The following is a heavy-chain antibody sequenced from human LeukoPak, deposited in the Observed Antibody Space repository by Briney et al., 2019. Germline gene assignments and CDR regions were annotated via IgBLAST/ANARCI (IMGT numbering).Heavy chain of an antibody. CDR3: ARPLFNWNSDAFDI. D-gene: IGHD1-7*01. CDR2: IKTDGSST. Sequence: PGGSLRLSCAASGFTFSGYWMRWVRQAPGKGLVWVSRIKTDGSSTTYADSVKGRFTISRDNAKNTLYLQMNSLRAEDTAVYYCARPLFNWNSDAFDIWGQGTMVTVSS. J-gene: IGHJ3*02. V-gene: IGHV3-74*01. CDR1: GFTFSGYW.